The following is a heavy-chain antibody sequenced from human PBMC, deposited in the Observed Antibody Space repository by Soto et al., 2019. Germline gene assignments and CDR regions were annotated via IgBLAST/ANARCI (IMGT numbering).Heavy chain of an antibody. D-gene: IGHD2-15*01. CDR2: INHSGST. CDR3: ASLVVAANPSWFDP. J-gene: IGHJ5*02. V-gene: IGHV4-34*01. Sequence: QVQLQQWGAGLLKPSETLSLTCAVYGGSFSGYYWSWIRQPPGKGLEWIGEINHSGSTNYNPSLKSRVTISVDTSKNQFSLKLSSVTAADTAVYYCASLVVAANPSWFDPWGQGTLVTVSS. CDR1: GGSFSGYY.